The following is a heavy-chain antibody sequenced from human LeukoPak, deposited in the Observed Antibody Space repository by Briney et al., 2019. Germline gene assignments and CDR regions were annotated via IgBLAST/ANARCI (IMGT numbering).Heavy chain of an antibody. CDR2: ISGSGGST. CDR1: GFTFSSYA. V-gene: IGHV3-23*01. J-gene: IGHJ4*02. D-gene: IGHD3-16*02. CDR3: AKDLWGASYHY. Sequence: GGSLRLSCAASGFTFSSYAMSWVRQAPGKGLEWVSAISGSGGSTYYADSVKGRFTISRDNSKNTLYPQMNSLRAEDTAVYYCAKDLWGASYHYWGQGTLVTVSS.